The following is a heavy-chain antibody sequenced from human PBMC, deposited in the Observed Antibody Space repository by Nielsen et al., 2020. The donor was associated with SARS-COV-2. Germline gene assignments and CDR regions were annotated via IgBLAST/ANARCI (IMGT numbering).Heavy chain of an antibody. J-gene: IGHJ3*02. D-gene: IGHD5-12*01. CDR3: AKVGYSGYDDAFDI. CDR2: ISWNSGSI. Sequence: SSGGYYWSWIRQHPGKGLEWVSGISWNSGSIGYADSVKGRFTISRDNAKNSLYLQMNSLRAEDTALYYCAKVGYSGYDDAFDIWGQGTMVTVSS. V-gene: IGHV3-9*01. CDR1: SSGGYY.